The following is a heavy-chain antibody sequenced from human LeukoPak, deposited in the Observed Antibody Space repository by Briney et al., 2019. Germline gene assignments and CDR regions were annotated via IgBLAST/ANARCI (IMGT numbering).Heavy chain of an antibody. CDR2: VSGGGHNT. Sequence: GGSLRLSCAASRFTFSSYAMSWVRQAPGKGLEWVSVVSGGGHNTYYADSVKGRFTMSRDNSKRTVYLQMNSLRAEDTAVHYCAKDRSSWYYPFDSWGQGTLVTVSS. V-gene: IGHV3-23*01. CDR1: RFTFSSYA. CDR3: AKDRSSWYYPFDS. D-gene: IGHD3-3*01. J-gene: IGHJ4*02.